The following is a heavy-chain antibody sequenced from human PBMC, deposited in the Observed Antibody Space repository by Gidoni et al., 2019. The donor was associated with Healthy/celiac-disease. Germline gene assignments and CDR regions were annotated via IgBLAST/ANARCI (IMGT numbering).Heavy chain of an antibody. CDR1: GYTFTSYA. Sequence: QVQLVQSGAEVKKPGASVKVSCKASGYTFTSYAMHWVRQAPGQRLEWMGWINAGNGNTKYSQKFQGRVTITRDTSASTAYMELSSLRSEDTAVYYCARAGDYYDSSGYYTHDAFDIWGQGTMVTVSS. CDR3: ARAGDYYDSSGYYTHDAFDI. CDR2: INAGNGNT. D-gene: IGHD3-22*01. J-gene: IGHJ3*02. V-gene: IGHV1-3*01.